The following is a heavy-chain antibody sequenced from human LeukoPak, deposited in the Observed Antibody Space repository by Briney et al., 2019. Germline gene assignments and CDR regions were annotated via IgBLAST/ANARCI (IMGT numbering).Heavy chain of an antibody. CDR2: ISSTGGST. J-gene: IGHJ5*02. CDR3: VKDQHCSTISCATRTGFDP. V-gene: IGHV3-64D*06. Sequence: GGSLRLSCSASGFTFSNYAMHWVRQAPGKGPEFVSGISSTGGSTNYPDSVKDRFSISRDNSKITLYLQMTSLRADDTAVYYCVKDQHCSTISCATRTGFDPWGQGTSVTVSS. D-gene: IGHD2-2*01. CDR1: GFTFSNYA.